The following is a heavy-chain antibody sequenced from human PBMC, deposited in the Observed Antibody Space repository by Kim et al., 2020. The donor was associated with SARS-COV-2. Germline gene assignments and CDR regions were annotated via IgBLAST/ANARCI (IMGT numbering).Heavy chain of an antibody. CDR1: GFTVSSNY. CDR2: IYSDGRK. J-gene: IGHJ4*02. V-gene: IGHV3-53*01. CDR3: ARVLMEYYDSSGFGAYFDY. D-gene: IGHD3-22*01. Sequence: GGSLRLSCAASGFTVSSNYMSWVRQAPGKGLEWVSVIYSDGRKYYADSVKGRFTISRDNSKNTLFLQMDSLRAEDTAVYYCARVLMEYYDSSGFGAYFDYWGQGTLVTVSS.